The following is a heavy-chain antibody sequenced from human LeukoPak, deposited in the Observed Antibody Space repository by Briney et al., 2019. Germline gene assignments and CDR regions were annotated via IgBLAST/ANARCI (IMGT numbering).Heavy chain of an antibody. CDR3: ARHIGVGAGLYYFDY. D-gene: IGHD1-26*01. J-gene: IGHJ4*02. V-gene: IGHV4-30-2*06. Sequence: SQTLSLTCTVSGGAIASGGYSWNWIRQSPGKGLEWIGRIYDRGPAYYNPSLKSRFTISVDRPKNQFSLKLSSVTAADTAVYYCARHIGVGAGLYYFDYWGQGTLVTVSS. CDR2: IYDRGPA. CDR1: GGAIASGGYS.